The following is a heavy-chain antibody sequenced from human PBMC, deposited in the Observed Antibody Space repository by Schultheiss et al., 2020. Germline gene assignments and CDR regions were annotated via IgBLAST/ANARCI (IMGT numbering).Heavy chain of an antibody. CDR1: GYSISSGYY. V-gene: IGHV4-38-2*01. CDR2: IYHSEST. J-gene: IGHJ4*02. CDR3: VRVGYCSGGSCYEGSGGIDY. D-gene: IGHD2-15*01. Sequence: SETLSLTCAVSGYSISSGYYWGWIRQPPGNGLEWIVSIYHSESTYYNPPLKSRVTISVDTSKNQFSLKLSSVTAAVTAVYYCVRVGYCSGGSCYEGSGGIDYWGQRTLGT.